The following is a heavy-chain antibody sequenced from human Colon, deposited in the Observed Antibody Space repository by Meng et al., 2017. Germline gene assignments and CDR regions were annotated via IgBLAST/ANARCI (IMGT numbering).Heavy chain of an antibody. D-gene: IGHD2-21*01. CDR3: ARETSGCGGDCYDL. Sequence: GESLKISCAASGFTFNSYEMCWVRQAPGTGLEWISYITGSGDTTHYADSVKGRFTTSRDNAQNLLYLQMNSLRAEDAAVYYCARETSGCGGDCYDLWGQGTLVTGSS. CDR2: ITGSGDTT. V-gene: IGHV3-48*03. J-gene: IGHJ5*02. CDR1: GFTFNSYE.